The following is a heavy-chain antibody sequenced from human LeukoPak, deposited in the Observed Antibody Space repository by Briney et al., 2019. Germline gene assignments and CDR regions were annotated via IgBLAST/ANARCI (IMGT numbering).Heavy chain of an antibody. CDR1: GFTVSSNY. D-gene: IGHD1-26*01. Sequence: GGSLSLSCAASGFTVSSNYMSWVRQAPGKGLEWVSVIYSGGSTYYADSVKGRFTISRDNSKNTLYLQMNSLRAEDTAVYYCARENSGSYFDYWGQGTLVTVSS. CDR2: IYSGGST. V-gene: IGHV3-66*01. J-gene: IGHJ4*02. CDR3: ARENSGSYFDY.